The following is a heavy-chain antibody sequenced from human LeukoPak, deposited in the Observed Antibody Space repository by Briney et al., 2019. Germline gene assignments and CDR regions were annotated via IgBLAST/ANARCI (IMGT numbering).Heavy chain of an antibody. J-gene: IGHJ4*02. D-gene: IGHD1-1*01. CDR3: AKDQGNSPGGFDY. V-gene: IGHV3-30-3*01. Sequence: GGSLRLSCAASGFTFSSYAMHWVRQAPGKGLEWVAVISYDGSNKYYADSVKGRFTISRDNSKNTLYLQMNSLRAEDTAVYYCAKDQGNSPGGFDYWGQGTLVTVSS. CDR2: ISYDGSNK. CDR1: GFTFSSYA.